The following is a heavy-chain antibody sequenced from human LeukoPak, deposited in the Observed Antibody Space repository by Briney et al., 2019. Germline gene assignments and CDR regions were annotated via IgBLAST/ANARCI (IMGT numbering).Heavy chain of an antibody. CDR2: INPSGGST. V-gene: IGHV1-46*03. J-gene: IGHJ3*02. Sequence: ASVKVSCKASGYTFTSYYMHWVRQAPGQGLEWMGIINPSGGSTSYAQKFQGRVTMTRDTSTSTVYMELSSLRSEATAVYYCARDAHMVRDRRAFDIWGQGTMVTVSS. CDR3: ARDAHMVRDRRAFDI. CDR1: GYTFTSYY. D-gene: IGHD3-10*01.